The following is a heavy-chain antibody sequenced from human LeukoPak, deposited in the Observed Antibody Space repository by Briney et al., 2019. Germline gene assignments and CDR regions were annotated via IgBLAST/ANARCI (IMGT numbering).Heavy chain of an antibody. D-gene: IGHD2-15*01. J-gene: IGHJ3*02. CDR1: GVSISSTRYY. V-gene: IGHV4-39*07. CDR2: IYYSGST. CDR3: ARESLLRNAFDI. Sequence: SETLSLTCTVSGVSISSTRYYWGWIRQPPGKGLEWIGSIYYSGSTYYDPSLKSRVTISVDTSKNQFSLKLSSVTAADTAVYYCARESLLRNAFDIWGQGTMVTVSS.